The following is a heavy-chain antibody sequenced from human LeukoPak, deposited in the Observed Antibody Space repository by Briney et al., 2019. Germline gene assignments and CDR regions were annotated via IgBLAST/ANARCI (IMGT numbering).Heavy chain of an antibody. CDR1: GFTFDDYG. CDR2: I. Sequence: GGSLRLSCTASGFTFDDYGMSWVRQAPGKGLEWVSGINADSVKGRFTIARDNAKNSLYLQMNSLRAEDTALYYCAREKPFYDSSGYYYPIAFDYWGQGTLVTVSS. V-gene: IGHV3-20*04. J-gene: IGHJ4*02. D-gene: IGHD3-22*01. CDR3: AREKPFYDSSGYYYPIAFDY.